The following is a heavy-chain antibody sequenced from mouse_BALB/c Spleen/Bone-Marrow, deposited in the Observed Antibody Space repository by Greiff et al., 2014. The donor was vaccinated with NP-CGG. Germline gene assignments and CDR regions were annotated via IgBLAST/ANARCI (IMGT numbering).Heavy chain of an antibody. J-gene: IGHJ3*01. CDR3: SSDANYYGCNVRFAD. Sequence: EVQLQQSGAELVKPGASVKLSCTASGFNIKDTDMHWVKQRPEQGLEWIGRIDPADGDTKYDPKFQGKATMTADTSSNTAYLQRSTPEDSATSYYSSDANYYGCNVRFADWGQGTLVTVSA. V-gene: IGHV14-3*02. CDR2: IDPADGDT. D-gene: IGHD1-1*02. CDR1: GFNIKDTD.